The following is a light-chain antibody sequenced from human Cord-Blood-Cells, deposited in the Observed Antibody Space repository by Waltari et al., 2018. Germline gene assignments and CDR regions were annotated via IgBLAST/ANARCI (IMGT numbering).Light chain of an antibody. CDR1: QSVSSY. V-gene: IGKV3-11*01. CDR2: DAS. Sequence: EIALTQSPATPSLSPGERAPLSCRASQSVSSYLAWYQQKPGQAPRLLIYDASNRATGIPARFSGSGSGTDFTLTISSLEPEDFAVYYCQQRSNWPITFGQGTRLEIK. CDR3: QQRSNWPIT. J-gene: IGKJ5*01.